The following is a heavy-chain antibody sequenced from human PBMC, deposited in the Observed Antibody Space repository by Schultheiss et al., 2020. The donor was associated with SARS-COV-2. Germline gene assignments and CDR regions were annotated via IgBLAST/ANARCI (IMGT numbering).Heavy chain of an antibody. CDR3: ARGDGDSPFDP. D-gene: IGHD4-17*01. V-gene: IGHV4-59*01. J-gene: IGHJ5*02. Sequence: SETLSLTCIVSGGSISSYYWSWIRQPPGKGLEWIGYIYYSGSTNYNPSLKSRVTISVDTSKNQFSLRLSSVTAADTAVYYCARGDGDSPFDPWGQGTLVTVSS. CDR2: IYYSGST. CDR1: GGSISSYY.